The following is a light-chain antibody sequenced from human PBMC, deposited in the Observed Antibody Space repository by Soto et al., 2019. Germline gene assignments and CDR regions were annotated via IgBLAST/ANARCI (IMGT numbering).Light chain of an antibody. J-gene: IGKJ1*01. Sequence: DIQMTQSPSSLSASVGDEVTITCRASQTIMTYLNWYQLKPGKPPRLLIYDASTLESGVPLRFSGSGSGTNFILTISSLQPDDFATYYCQHYGGLWTFGLGTKVDIK. CDR3: QHYGGLWT. CDR2: DAS. V-gene: IGKV1-5*01. CDR1: QTIMTY.